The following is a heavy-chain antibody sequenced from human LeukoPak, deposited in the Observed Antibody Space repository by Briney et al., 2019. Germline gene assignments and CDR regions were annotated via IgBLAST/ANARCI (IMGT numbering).Heavy chain of an antibody. CDR2: ISSSSSYI. J-gene: IGHJ4*02. CDR3: ARDIPRNSGSYYRGGNY. V-gene: IGHV3-21*01. Sequence: GDSLRLSCAASGFTFTKYWMNWVRQAPGKGLEWVSSISSSSSYIYYADSVKGRFTISRDNAKNSLYLQMNSLRAEDTAVYYCARDIPRNSGSYYRGGNYWGQGTLVTVSS. CDR1: GFTFTKYW. D-gene: IGHD1-26*01.